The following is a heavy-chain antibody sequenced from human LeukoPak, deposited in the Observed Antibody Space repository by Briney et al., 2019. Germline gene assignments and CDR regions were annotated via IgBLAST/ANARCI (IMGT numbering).Heavy chain of an antibody. CDR2: IISIFGTA. V-gene: IGHV1-69*01. CDR3: ARGSIAARTLDY. CDR1: GVTFSSYA. Sequence: SVKVSCKASGVTFSSYAISWVRQAPRQRLEWMGGIISIFGTANSPQKFQGRVTITADQSTSPAYMELSSLRSEDTAVYYCARGSIAARTLDYWGQGTLVTVSS. J-gene: IGHJ4*02. D-gene: IGHD6-6*01.